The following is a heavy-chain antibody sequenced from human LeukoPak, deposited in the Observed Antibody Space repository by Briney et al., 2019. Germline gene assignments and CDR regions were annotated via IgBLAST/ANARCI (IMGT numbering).Heavy chain of an antibody. CDR2: VYYSGVT. Sequence: PSETLSLTCTVSGGSTGSDYWSWIRQPPGKGLEWIAYVYYSGVTSYNPSLKSRVAISIDTSKNQFSLNLSSATAADTAVYYCARLSLHCSGGSCYRGAFDSWGQGTLVTVSS. CDR3: ARLSLHCSGGSCYRGAFDS. J-gene: IGHJ4*02. CDR1: GGSTGSDY. D-gene: IGHD2-15*01. V-gene: IGHV4-59*08.